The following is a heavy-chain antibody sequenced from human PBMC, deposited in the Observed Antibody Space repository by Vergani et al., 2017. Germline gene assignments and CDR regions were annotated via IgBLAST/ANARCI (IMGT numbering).Heavy chain of an antibody. V-gene: IGHV1-2*02. Sequence: QVQVVQSGAEVRKPGASVKVSCKASGYTFSDHHLHWVRQAPGQGLEWMGWINPNSGGTNYAQKFQGRVTMTRDTSISTAYMELSRLRSDDTAVYYCARDSNEILTGYYEHYYYYGMDVWGQXP. CDR2: INPNSGGT. CDR3: ARDSNEILTGYYEHYYYYGMDV. CDR1: GYTFSDHH. J-gene: IGHJ6*02. D-gene: IGHD3-9*01.